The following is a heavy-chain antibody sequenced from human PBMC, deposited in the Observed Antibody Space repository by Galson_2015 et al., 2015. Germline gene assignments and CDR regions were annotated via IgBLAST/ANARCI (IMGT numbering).Heavy chain of an antibody. D-gene: IGHD3-3*01. CDR2: IYWNDEE. V-gene: IGHV2-5*01. CDR1: GFSLNTVGVT. J-gene: IGHJ4*02. CDR3: ARRTMSYSFDY. Sequence: PALVTPTPTLTLTCTFSGFSLNTVGVTVGWIRQSPGKALEWLALIYWNDEERYSPSLRSRLTITKDTSKNQVVLTMTNVGPVDTATYYCARRTMSYSFDYWGQGTLVTVSS.